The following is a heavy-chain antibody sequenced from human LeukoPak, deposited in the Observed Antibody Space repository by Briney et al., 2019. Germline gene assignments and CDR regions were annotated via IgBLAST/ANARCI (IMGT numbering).Heavy chain of an antibody. J-gene: IGHJ4*02. CDR3: AKTTAGYSSGRYPGWPIDY. CDR2: ISGSGGDT. D-gene: IGHD6-19*01. V-gene: IGHV3-23*01. CDR1: GFTFRSYA. Sequence: GSLRLSRAASGFTFRSYAIYWVRQAPGKGLEWVSGISGSGGDTYFADSVKGRFTISRDNSKNTVFLQMDSLRAEDTAVYYCAKTTAGYSSGRYPGWPIDYWGQGTLVTVSS.